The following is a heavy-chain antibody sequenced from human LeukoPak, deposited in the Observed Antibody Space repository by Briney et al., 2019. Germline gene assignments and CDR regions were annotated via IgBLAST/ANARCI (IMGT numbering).Heavy chain of an antibody. D-gene: IGHD6-13*01. Sequence: GGSLRLSCAASRFTFSSYTMHWVRQAPGKGLEWVAAISYDGSNEDYADSVKGRFTVSRDNSKNTLNLQMNSLRAEDTAVYYCARTNIAGTGNDYWGQGTLVTVSS. V-gene: IGHV3-30-3*01. CDR3: ARTNIAGTGNDY. CDR1: RFTFSSYT. J-gene: IGHJ4*02. CDR2: ISYDGSNE.